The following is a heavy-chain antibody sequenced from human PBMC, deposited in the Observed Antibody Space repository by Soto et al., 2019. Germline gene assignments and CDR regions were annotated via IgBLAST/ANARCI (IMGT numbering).Heavy chain of an antibody. CDR2: ISYDGSNK. CDR1: GFTFSSYG. V-gene: IGHV3-30*18. CDR3: AKDQSPYDILTGYAFDI. D-gene: IGHD3-9*01. Sequence: GGSLRLSCAASGFTFSSYGMHWVRQAPGKGLEWVAAISYDGSNKYYADSVKGRFTISRDNSKNTLYLQMNSLRAEDTAVYYCAKDQSPYDILTGYAFDIWGQGTMVTVSS. J-gene: IGHJ3*02.